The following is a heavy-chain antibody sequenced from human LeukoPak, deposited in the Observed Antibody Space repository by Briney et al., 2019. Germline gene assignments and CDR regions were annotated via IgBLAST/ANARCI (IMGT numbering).Heavy chain of an antibody. Sequence: ASVKVSCKASGYAFTSYDINWVRQATGQGLEWMGWMNPNSGNTDYAQKLHGRVTMTMNTSISTAYMELSSLRYEDTAVYYCALSFYYYGSGSYYPGAFDIWGQGTMVTVSS. CDR2: MNPNSGNT. CDR3: ALSFYYYGSGSYYPGAFDI. D-gene: IGHD3-10*01. J-gene: IGHJ3*02. V-gene: IGHV1-8*01. CDR1: GYAFTSYD.